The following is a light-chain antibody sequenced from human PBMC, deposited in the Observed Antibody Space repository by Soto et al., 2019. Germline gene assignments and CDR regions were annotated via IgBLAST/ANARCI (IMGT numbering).Light chain of an antibody. CDR1: TGAVTNGHY. Sequence: QAVVTQEPSLTVSPGGTVTLTCGSITGAVTNGHYPYWFQQKPGQAPRTLIYDTTNRHSWTPARSSGSLLGGKAALTLSGAQPEDEAEYYCLLSYNGPYVFGTGTKVTVL. CDR3: LLSYNGPYV. J-gene: IGLJ1*01. V-gene: IGLV7-46*01. CDR2: DTT.